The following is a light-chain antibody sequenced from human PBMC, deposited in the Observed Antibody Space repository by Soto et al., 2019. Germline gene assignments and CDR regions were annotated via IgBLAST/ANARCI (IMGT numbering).Light chain of an antibody. V-gene: IGLV2-8*01. CDR3: ATWDGSLPGEV. CDR1: GSDIGAYTY. J-gene: IGLJ2*01. Sequence: QSVLTQPPSASGSPGQSVTISCTGTGSDIGAYTYVSWYQHHPGTAPKLIIYEVTKRPSGVPDRFSGSKSGTSGTLDITGLQTGDEADYYCATWDGSLPGEVFGGGTKLTVL. CDR2: EVT.